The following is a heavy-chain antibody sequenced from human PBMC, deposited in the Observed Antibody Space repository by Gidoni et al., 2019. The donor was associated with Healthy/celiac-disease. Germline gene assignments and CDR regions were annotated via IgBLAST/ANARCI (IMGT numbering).Heavy chain of an antibody. CDR3: AKVSYYYDSSGYGFDY. Sequence: QVQLVESGGGVVQPGRSLRLSCAASGFTFSSYGMHWVRQAPGKGLEWVAVISYDGSNKYYADSVNGRFTISRDNSKNTLYLQMNSLRAEDTAVYYCAKVSYYYDSSGYGFDYWGQGTLVTVSS. V-gene: IGHV3-30*18. CDR2: ISYDGSNK. J-gene: IGHJ4*02. CDR1: GFTFSSYG. D-gene: IGHD3-22*01.